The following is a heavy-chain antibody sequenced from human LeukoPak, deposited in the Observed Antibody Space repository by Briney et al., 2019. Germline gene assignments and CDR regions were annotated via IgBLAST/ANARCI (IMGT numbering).Heavy chain of an antibody. V-gene: IGHV4-59*11. CDR1: GGSISSHY. Sequence: SETLSLTCTVSGGSISSHYWSWIRQPPGKGLEWIGYIYYSGSTNYNPSLKSRVTISVDTSKNQFSLKLSSVTAADTAVYYCARDLRLRIAARPSWFDPWCQGTLVTVSS. D-gene: IGHD6-6*01. CDR2: IYYSGST. J-gene: IGHJ5*02. CDR3: ARDLRLRIAARPSWFDP.